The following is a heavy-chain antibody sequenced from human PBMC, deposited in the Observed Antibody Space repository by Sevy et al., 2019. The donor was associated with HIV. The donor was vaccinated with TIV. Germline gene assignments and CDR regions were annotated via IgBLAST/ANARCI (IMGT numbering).Heavy chain of an antibody. CDR2: IFRSGGVT. CDR3: AGGRYDSSGSFDAFDI. J-gene: IGHJ3*02. V-gene: IGHV3-23*01. Sequence: GESLKISCAASGFTFSNYAMNWVRQAPGKGLEWVSTIFRSGGVTYSADSVKGRCTISRDNFKNTVNLQMHSQRAEDKVGYYCAGGRYDSSGSFDAFDIWGQGTMVTVSS. CDR1: GFTFSNYA. D-gene: IGHD3-22*01.